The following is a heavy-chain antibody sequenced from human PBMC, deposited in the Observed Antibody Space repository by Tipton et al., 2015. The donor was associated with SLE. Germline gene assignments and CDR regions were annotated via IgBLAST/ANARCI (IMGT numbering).Heavy chain of an antibody. J-gene: IGHJ6*03. D-gene: IGHD6-6*01. CDR2: IYYSGST. Sequence: TLSLTCTVSGGSISSNSYYWAWIRQPPGKGLEWIRNIYYSGSTYYNPSLKSRVTISVDTSKNQFSLKLSSVTAADTAVYYCARDYSSSSSYYYYYMDVWGKGTTVTVSS. CDR1: GGSISSNSYY. CDR3: ARDYSSSSSYYYYYMDV. V-gene: IGHV4-39*07.